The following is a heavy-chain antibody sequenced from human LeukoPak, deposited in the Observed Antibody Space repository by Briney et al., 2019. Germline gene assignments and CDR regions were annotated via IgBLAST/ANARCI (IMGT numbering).Heavy chain of an antibody. CDR2: MNPNSGNT. V-gene: IGHV1-8*01. CDR1: GYTFTSYD. J-gene: IGHJ1*01. D-gene: IGHD6-19*01. CDR3: ARGGYSSGWYAEYFQH. Sequence: ASVKVSCKASGYTFTSYDINWVRQATGQGLEWMGWMNPNSGNTGYAQKFQGRVTMTRNTSISTAYIELSSLRSEDTAVYYCARGGYSSGWYAEYFQHWGQGTLVTVSS.